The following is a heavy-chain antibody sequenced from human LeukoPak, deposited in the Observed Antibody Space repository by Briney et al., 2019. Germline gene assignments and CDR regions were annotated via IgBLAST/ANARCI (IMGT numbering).Heavy chain of an antibody. D-gene: IGHD6-13*01. CDR3: ANLAAAGQVYYYYYMDV. V-gene: IGHV4-34*01. CDR2: INHSGST. J-gene: IGHJ6*03. CDR1: GGSFSGYY. Sequence: SETLSLTCAVYGGSFSGYYWSWIRQPPGKGLEWIGEINHSGSTNYNPSLKSRVTISVDTSKNQFSLKLGSVTAADTAVYYCANLAAAGQVYYYYYMDVWGKGTTVTVSS.